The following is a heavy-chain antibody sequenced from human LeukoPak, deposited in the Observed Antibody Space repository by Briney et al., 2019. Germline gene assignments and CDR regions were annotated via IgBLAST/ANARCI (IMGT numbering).Heavy chain of an antibody. V-gene: IGHV5-51*01. CDR3: ARLGWGASGWYEGRGDFDY. CDR2: IYPGDFDN. Sequence: GESLKISCKGSGYGFTTNWIGWVRQTPGKGLEWMGIIYPGDFDNRYSPSFQGHVTISVDNSISTAYLQWSSLRASDTAMYYCARLGWGASGWYEGRGDFDYWGQGTLVTVS. D-gene: IGHD6-19*01. CDR1: GYGFTTNW. J-gene: IGHJ4*02.